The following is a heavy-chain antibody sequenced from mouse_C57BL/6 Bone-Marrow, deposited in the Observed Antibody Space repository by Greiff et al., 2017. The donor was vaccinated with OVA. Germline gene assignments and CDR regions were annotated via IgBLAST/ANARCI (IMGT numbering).Heavy chain of an antibody. CDR1: GYTFTSYW. Sequence: QVQLQQPGAELVRPGTSVKLSCKASGYTFTSYWMHWVKQRPGQGLEWIGVIDPSDSYTNYNQKFKGQATLTVDTSSSTAYMQLSSLTSEDSEVYDSARDDYDHYYAMDYWGQGTSVTVSS. V-gene: IGHV1-59*01. CDR3: ARDDYDHYYAMDY. CDR2: IDPSDSYT. J-gene: IGHJ4*01. D-gene: IGHD2-4*01.